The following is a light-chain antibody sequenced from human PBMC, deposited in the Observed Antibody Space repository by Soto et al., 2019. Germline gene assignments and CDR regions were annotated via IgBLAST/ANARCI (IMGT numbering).Light chain of an antibody. J-gene: IGLJ1*01. CDR1: SSDVGGYNY. V-gene: IGLV2-11*01. CDR3: CSYAGSYTWV. Sequence: QSALTQPRSVSGSPVQSVTNSCTGTSSDVGGYNYVSWYQQHPGKAPKLMIHDVSKRPSGVPDRFSGSKSGNTDSLTISGLQAEDEADYYCCSYAGSYTWVFGTGNKMTVL. CDR2: DVS.